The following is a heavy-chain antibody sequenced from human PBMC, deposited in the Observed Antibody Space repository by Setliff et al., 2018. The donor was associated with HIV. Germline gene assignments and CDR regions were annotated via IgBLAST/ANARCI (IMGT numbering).Heavy chain of an antibody. CDR2: MDPSSAAT. D-gene: IGHD1-26*01. J-gene: IGHJ4*02. Sequence: ASVKVSCKASGYTFTSKHINWVRQATGQGLEWLGWMDPSSAATGYAQKFQGRVTLTRDTSINTAYMELGSLTSDDTAVYYCARGVGAAGDYWGQGTQVTVSS. CDR3: ARGVGAAGDY. V-gene: IGHV1-8*01. CDR1: GYTFTSKH.